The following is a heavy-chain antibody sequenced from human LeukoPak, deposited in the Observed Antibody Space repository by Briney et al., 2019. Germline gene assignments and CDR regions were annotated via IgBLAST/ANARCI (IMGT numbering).Heavy chain of an antibody. V-gene: IGHV3-11*01. CDR2: ISSSGSTI. CDR1: GFTFSDYY. CDR3: ASNVEMATADAFDI. Sequence: PGGSLRLSCAASGFTFSDYYMSWIRQPPGKGLEWVSYISSSGSTIYYADSVKGRFTISRDNAKNSLYLQMNSLRAEDTAVYYCASNVEMATADAFDIWGQGTMVTVSS. J-gene: IGHJ3*02. D-gene: IGHD5-24*01.